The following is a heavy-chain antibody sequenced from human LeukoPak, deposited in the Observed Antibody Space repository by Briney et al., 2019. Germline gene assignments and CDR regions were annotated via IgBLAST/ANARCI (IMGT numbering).Heavy chain of an antibody. CDR2: IYYSGST. J-gene: IGHJ6*03. CDR3: ARGITMVRGVIAHYMDV. Sequence: SETLSLTCTVSGGSISSSSYYWGWIRQPPGKGLEWIGSIYYSGSTYYNPSLKSRVTISVDTSKNQFSLKLSSVTAADTAVYYCARGITMVRGVIAHYMDVWGKGTTVTVSS. CDR1: GGSISSSSYY. V-gene: IGHV4-39*07. D-gene: IGHD3-10*01.